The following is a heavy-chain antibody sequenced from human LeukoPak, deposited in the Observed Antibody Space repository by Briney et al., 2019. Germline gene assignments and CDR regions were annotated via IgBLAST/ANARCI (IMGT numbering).Heavy chain of an antibody. CDR2: ISSSSSCI. J-gene: IGHJ3*02. V-gene: IGHV3-21*01. D-gene: IGHD6-19*01. CDR1: GFTFSSYS. Sequence: GGSLRLSCAASGFTFSSYSMNWVRQAPGKGLEWVSSISSSSSCIYYADSVKGRFTISRDNAKNSLYLQMNSLRAEDTAVYYCARDRIAVAGRDAFDIWGQGTMVTVSS. CDR3: ARDRIAVAGRDAFDI.